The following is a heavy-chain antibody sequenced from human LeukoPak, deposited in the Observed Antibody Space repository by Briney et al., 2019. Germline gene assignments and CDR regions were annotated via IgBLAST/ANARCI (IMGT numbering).Heavy chain of an antibody. V-gene: IGHV4-39*01. CDR2: IYYRGST. CDR3: VRPAEQQLDAYDI. D-gene: IGHD6-13*01. CDR1: GDSISSNSYY. Sequence: SETLSLTCTVSGDSISSNSYYWGWIRQPPGKGLEWIGSIYYRGSTYYNSSLKSRVTISVDTSKNQFSLKLTSVTAADTAVYYCVRPAEQQLDAYDIWGQGKMVTVSS. J-gene: IGHJ3*02.